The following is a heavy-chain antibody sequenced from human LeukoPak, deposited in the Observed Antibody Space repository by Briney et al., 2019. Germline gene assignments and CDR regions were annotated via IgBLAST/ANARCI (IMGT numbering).Heavy chain of an antibody. CDR3: AKLELATIF. CDR2: IGGSGTST. V-gene: IGHV3-23*01. D-gene: IGHD5-24*01. J-gene: IGHJ4*02. Sequence: GGSLRLSCAASGFTFSSYGMSWVRQAPGKGLEWVSAIGGSGTSTYYADSVKGRFTISRDNSKNTLYLQMNSLRVEDTAVYYCAKLELATIFWGQGTLVTVS. CDR1: GFTFSSYG.